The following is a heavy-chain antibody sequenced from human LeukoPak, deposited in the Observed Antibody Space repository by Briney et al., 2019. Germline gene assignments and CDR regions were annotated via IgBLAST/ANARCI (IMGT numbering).Heavy chain of an antibody. CDR3: AKFRIYNSVDTAMAAHDAFDV. J-gene: IGHJ3*01. D-gene: IGHD5-18*01. V-gene: IGHV3-23*01. Sequence: PGRSLRLSCEASGFTFSSYAMSWVRQAPGKGLEWVSAISGSGGSTYHADSVKGRCIISRDNSKNTLYLQMNSLRAEDTAVYYCAKFRIYNSVDTAMAAHDAFDVWGQGTMVTVSS. CDR2: ISGSGGST. CDR1: GFTFSSYA.